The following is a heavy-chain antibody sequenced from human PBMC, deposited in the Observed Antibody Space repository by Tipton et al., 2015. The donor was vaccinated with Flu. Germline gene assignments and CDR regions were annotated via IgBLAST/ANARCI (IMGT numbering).Heavy chain of an antibody. J-gene: IGHJ4*02. V-gene: IGHV3-74*01. CDR1: GFTFSSYW. CDR3: ARDIDTLWFGEWTFDY. CDR2: INSDGSST. Sequence: SLRLSCAASGFTFSSYWMHWVRQAPGKGLVWVSRINSDGSSTSYADSVKGRFTISRDNAKNTLYLQMNSLRAEDMAVYYCARDIDTLWFGEWTFDYWGQGTLVTVSS. D-gene: IGHD3-10*01.